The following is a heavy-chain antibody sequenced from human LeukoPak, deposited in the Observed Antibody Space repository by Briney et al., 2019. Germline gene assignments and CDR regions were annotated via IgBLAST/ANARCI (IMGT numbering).Heavy chain of an antibody. CDR1: GFTFSSYA. Sequence: QPGGSLRLSCAASGFTFSSYAMHWVRQAPGQGLEYVSAITSNGGSPYYADSVRGRFTISRDNSKNTLYLQMGSLRAEDMAVYYCAREYCSGGDCQYYFDYWGQGTPVTVSS. J-gene: IGHJ4*02. CDR2: ITSNGGSP. D-gene: IGHD2-15*01. CDR3: AREYCSGGDCQYYFDY. V-gene: IGHV3-64*02.